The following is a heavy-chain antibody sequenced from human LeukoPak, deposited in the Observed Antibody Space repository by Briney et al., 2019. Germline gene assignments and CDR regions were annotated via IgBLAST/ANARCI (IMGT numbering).Heavy chain of an antibody. CDR1: GGSFSGYY. CDR2: IYTSGST. D-gene: IGHD5-24*01. Sequence: SETLSLTCAVYGGSFSGYYWSWIRQPAGKGLEWIGRIYTSGSTNYNPSLKSRVTISVDTSKNQFSLKLSSVTAADTAVYYCARVGDGYNSLFDYWGQGTLVTVSS. CDR3: ARVGDGYNSLFDY. J-gene: IGHJ4*02. V-gene: IGHV4-59*10.